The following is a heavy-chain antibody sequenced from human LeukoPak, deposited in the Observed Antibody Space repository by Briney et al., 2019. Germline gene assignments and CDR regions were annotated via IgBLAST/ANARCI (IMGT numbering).Heavy chain of an antibody. D-gene: IGHD3-22*01. V-gene: IGHV3-48*03. J-gene: IGHJ4*02. Sequence: GGSLRLSCAASGFTFSSSDMNWVRQAPGKGLEWVSYISSRGSTIYYADSVKGRFTISRDNAKNSLYLQMNSLRAEDTAVYYCARERYYYDSSAYYGYWGQGTLVTVSS. CDR3: ARERYYYDSSAYYGY. CDR2: ISSRGSTI. CDR1: GFTFSSSD.